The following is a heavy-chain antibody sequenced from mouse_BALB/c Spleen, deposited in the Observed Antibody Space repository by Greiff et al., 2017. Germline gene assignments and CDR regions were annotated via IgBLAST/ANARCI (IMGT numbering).Heavy chain of an antibody. CDR2: ISDGGSYT. V-gene: IGHV5-4*02. CDR3: ARDGVYYAMDY. Sequence: EVNVVESGGGLVKPGGSLKLSCAASGFTFSDYYMYWVRQTPEKRLEWVATISDGGSYTYYPDSVKGRFTISRDNAKNNLYLQMSSLKSEDTAMYYCARDGVYYAMDYWGQGTSVTVSS. J-gene: IGHJ4*01. CDR1: GFTFSDYY.